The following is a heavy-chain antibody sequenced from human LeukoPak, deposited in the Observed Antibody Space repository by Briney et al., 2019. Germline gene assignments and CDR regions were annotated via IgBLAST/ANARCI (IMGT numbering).Heavy chain of an antibody. J-gene: IGHJ4*02. CDR2: VITNNGDT. CDR3: ARGGPNHGFDY. D-gene: IGHD1-14*01. Sequence: GASVKVSCKASGYTFTSYWMHWVRQAPGQGLEWMGWVITNNGDTKYAHKYQGRVTITRDTSINTVYMELSMVTSDDTAMYYCARGGPNHGFDYWGQGILVTVSS. V-gene: IGHV1-2*07. CDR1: GYTFTSYW.